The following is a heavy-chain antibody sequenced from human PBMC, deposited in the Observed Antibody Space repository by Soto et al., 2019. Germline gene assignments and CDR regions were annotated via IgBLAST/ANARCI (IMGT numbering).Heavy chain of an antibody. D-gene: IGHD3-10*01. CDR1: GFTFSSYG. CDR2: ISYDGSNK. CDR3: AKEPDYVSGSTTRYYYGMDV. J-gene: IGHJ6*02. Sequence: QVQLVDSGGGVVQPGRSLRLSCAASGFTFSSYGMHWVRQAPGKGLEWVAVISYDGSNKYYADSVKGRFTISRDNSKNTLYLQMDSRRAEDTAVYYCAKEPDYVSGSTTRYYYGMDVWGQGTTVTVSS. V-gene: IGHV3-30*18.